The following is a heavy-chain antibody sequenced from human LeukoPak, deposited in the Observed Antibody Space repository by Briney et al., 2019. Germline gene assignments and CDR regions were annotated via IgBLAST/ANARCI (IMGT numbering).Heavy chain of an antibody. CDR2: IRSKAYGGTT. V-gene: IGHV3-49*04. CDR1: GFTFGDYA. Sequence: GGSLRLSCTASGFTFGDYAMSWVRQAPGKGLEWVGFIRSKAYGGTTEYAASVKGRFTISRDDSKSIAYLQMNSLKTEDTAVYYCTRDHYYYDSSGYPDYWGQGTLVTVSS. CDR3: TRDHYYYDSSGYPDY. D-gene: IGHD3-22*01. J-gene: IGHJ4*02.